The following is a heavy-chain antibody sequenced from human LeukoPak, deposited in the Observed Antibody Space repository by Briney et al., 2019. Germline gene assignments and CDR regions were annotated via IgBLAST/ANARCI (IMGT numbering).Heavy chain of an antibody. J-gene: IGHJ4*02. CDR3: AGPYISRFNY. CDR1: GGSISSYY. D-gene: IGHD2-21*01. CDR2: IHYSGST. V-gene: IGHV4-59*08. Sequence: SETLSHTCTVPGGSISSYYWTWIRQPPGKGLEWIGYIHYSGSTNYNASLKSRVTISADMSKNQFSLNLSSVTAADTAVYYCAGPYISRFNYWGQGTLVTVPS.